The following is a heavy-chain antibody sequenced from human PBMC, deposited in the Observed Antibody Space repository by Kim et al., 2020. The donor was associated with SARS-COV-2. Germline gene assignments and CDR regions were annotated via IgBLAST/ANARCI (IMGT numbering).Heavy chain of an antibody. J-gene: IGHJ4*02. D-gene: IGHD1-26*01. Sequence: SGSSSTIDYADSVKGRFTISRDNAKHSVSLQMKSLRAEDTAVYYCAGRLDYWGQGILVTVSS. V-gene: IGHV3-48*01. CDR2: SGSSSTI. CDR3: AGRLDY.